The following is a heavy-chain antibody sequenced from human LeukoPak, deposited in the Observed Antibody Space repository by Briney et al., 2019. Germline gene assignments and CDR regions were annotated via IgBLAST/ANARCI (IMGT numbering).Heavy chain of an antibody. V-gene: IGHV3-23*01. CDR2: ISGSDGGA. J-gene: IGHJ5*02. CDR1: GFTFSDYD. CDR3: AKHVALGYCSSTSCPIDP. D-gene: IGHD2-2*01. Sequence: GGSLRLSCAASGFTFSDYDINWVRQAPGKGLEWVSAISGSDGGAHYSDSVKGRFTISRGNSKNTLFLQMNSLRAEDTAIYYCAKHVALGYCSSTSCPIDPWGQGTLVTVSS.